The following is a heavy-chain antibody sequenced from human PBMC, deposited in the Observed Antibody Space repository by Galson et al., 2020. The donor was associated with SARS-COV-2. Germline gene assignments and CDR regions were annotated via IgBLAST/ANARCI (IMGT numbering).Heavy chain of an antibody. D-gene: IGHD3-3*01. Sequence: GESLKISCAASGFTFSSYWMSWVRQAPGKGLEWVANIKQDGSEKYYVDSVKGRFTISRDNAKNSLYLQMNSLRAEDTAVYYCARGGDFWSGPHYYYYGMDVWGQGTTVTVSS. CDR1: GFTFSSYW. CDR3: ARGGDFWSGPHYYYYGMDV. J-gene: IGHJ6*02. V-gene: IGHV3-7*03. CDR2: IKQDGSEK.